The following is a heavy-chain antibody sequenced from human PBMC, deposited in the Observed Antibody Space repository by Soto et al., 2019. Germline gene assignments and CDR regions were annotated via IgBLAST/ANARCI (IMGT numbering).Heavy chain of an antibody. CDR3: AKVGGFGIVHAIDC. J-gene: IGHJ4*02. D-gene: IGHD2-15*01. CDR1: GFTFSGYA. V-gene: IGHV3-23*01. Sequence: GGSLRLSCAVSGFTFSGYAMSWVRQAPGKGLEWVSGISGSGGSTNYADSVKGRFTMSRDNSKNTLYLQMNSLRAEDTAVYYCAKVGGFGIVHAIDCWGQGTLVTVSS. CDR2: ISGSGGST.